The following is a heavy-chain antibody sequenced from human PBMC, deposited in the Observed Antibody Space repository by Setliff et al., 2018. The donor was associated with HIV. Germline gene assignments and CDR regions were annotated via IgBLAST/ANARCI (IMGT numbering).Heavy chain of an antibody. CDR2: IYYSGSP. CDR3: ARDAVATGPDYYSYYMDV. J-gene: IGHJ6*03. D-gene: IGHD5-12*01. Sequence: PSETLSPTCTVSGGSISSYYWSWIRQPPGKGLEWIGYIYYSGSPKYNPSLKSRVTISVDTSKNQFSLKLSSVTAADAAVYYCARDAVATGPDYYSYYMDVWGKGTTVTVSS. V-gene: IGHV4-59*01. CDR1: GGSISSYY.